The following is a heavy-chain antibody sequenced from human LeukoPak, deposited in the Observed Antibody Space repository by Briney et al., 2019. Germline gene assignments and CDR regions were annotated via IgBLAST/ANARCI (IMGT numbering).Heavy chain of an antibody. CDR2: INPSGGST. V-gene: IGHV1-46*01. CDR1: GYTFTSYY. Sequence: ASVKVSCKASGYTFTSYYMHWVRQAPGQGLEWMGIINPSGGSTSYAQKFQGRVTMTRDMSTSTVYMELSSLKSEDTAVYYCARRYYYDSSGYGARGAFDTWGQGTMVTVSS. J-gene: IGHJ3*02. CDR3: ARRYYYDSSGYGARGAFDT. D-gene: IGHD3-22*01.